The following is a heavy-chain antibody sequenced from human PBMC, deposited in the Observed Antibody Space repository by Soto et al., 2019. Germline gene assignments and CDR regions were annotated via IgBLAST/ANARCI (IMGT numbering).Heavy chain of an antibody. V-gene: IGHV1-18*01. J-gene: IGHJ6*02. D-gene: IGHD3-16*01. CDR1: GYTFTRYG. Sequence: ASVKVSCKASGYTFTRYGIGWARQAPGQGLEWMGRINTYNGNTNYAQNVQGRVTLTTDTSTSTAYMELRSLRSNDTAIYYCAMVDVYVTPSPQDVWGQGTTVTVSS. CDR2: INTYNGNT. CDR3: AMVDVYVTPSPQDV.